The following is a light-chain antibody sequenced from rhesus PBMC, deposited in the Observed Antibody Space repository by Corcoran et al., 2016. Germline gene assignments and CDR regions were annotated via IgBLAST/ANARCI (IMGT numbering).Light chain of an antibody. CDR2: KAS. Sequence: DIQMTQSPSSLSASVGDTVTSTCRASQGISSWLAWYQQKPGKAPKLLIYKASSLQSGVPSRFSGSGSWTDFTLPISRLQSEDFAPYSCQQYSSRPFTFGPGTKLDLK. CDR3: QQYSSRPFT. J-gene: IGKJ3*01. V-gene: IGKV1-22*01. CDR1: QGISSW.